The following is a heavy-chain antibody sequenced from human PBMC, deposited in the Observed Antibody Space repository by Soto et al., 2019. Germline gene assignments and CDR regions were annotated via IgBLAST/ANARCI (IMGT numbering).Heavy chain of an antibody. CDR2: ISYSGST. J-gene: IGHJ6*02. CDR3: AREGLTGTIGLYYYYGMDV. D-gene: IGHD1-7*01. Sequence: PSETLSLTCTVSGGSISSYYWSWIRQPPGKGLEWIGYISYSGSTNYNPSLKSRVTISVDTSKNQFSLKLNSVTAADTAVYYCAREGLTGTIGLYYYYGMDVWGQGTTVTVSS. V-gene: IGHV4-59*01. CDR1: GGSISSYY.